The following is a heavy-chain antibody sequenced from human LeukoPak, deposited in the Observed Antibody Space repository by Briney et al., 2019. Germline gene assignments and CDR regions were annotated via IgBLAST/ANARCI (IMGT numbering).Heavy chain of an antibody. CDR1: GYTLAELS. J-gene: IGHJ4*02. D-gene: IGHD5-18*01. CDR2: FDPEDGKT. CDR3: ATVGYGLYYFNY. V-gene: IGHV1-24*01. Sequence: ASVTVSFKVSGYTLAELSMHWVRQAPGKGLAWMGAFDPEDGKTIYAHKLQGRVTITEDTSTDTAYLELSSLKSDDTAVYYCATVGYGLYYFNYWGQGTLVTVSS.